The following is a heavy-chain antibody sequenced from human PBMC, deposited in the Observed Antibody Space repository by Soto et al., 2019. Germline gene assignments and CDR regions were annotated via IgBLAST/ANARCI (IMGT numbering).Heavy chain of an antibody. V-gene: IGHV3-33*01. Sequence: QVQLVESGGGVVQPGRSLRLSCAASGFTFSSYGMHWVRQAPGKGLEWVAVIWYDGSNKYYADSVKGRFTISRDNSKNTLYLQMNSLRAEDTAVYYCARDGGYCSSTSCYAGFDYWGQGTLVTVSS. CDR1: GFTFSSYG. CDR3: ARDGGYCSSTSCYAGFDY. CDR2: IWYDGSNK. D-gene: IGHD2-2*03. J-gene: IGHJ4*02.